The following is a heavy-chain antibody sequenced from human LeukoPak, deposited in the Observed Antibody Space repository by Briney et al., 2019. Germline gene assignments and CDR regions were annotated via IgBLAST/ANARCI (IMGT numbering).Heavy chain of an antibody. V-gene: IGHV3-48*01. Sequence: PGGSLRLSCAASGFTFSSCSMNWVRQAPGKGLEWVSYISSSSSTIYYADSVKGRSTISRDNAKNSLYLQMNSLRAEDTAVYYCARGGGDCDYWGQGTLVTVSS. CDR1: GFTFSSCS. J-gene: IGHJ4*02. D-gene: IGHD2-21*02. CDR2: ISSSSSTI. CDR3: ARGGGDCDY.